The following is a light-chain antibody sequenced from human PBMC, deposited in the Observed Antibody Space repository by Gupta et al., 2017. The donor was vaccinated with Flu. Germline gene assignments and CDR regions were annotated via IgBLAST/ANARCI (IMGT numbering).Light chain of an antibody. J-gene: IGKJ4*01. CDR3: QQRINWSRLT. CDR2: DAS. Sequence: ELVLTQSPSTLSLSPGEGATLSCRASQSVSNFLAWYQQKPGQAPRLLIYDASNSYTGIPARLSGSGCGTDFTLTISSREPEDFAVYYCQQRINWSRLTFGGGTKVEIK. CDR1: QSVSNF. V-gene: IGKV3-11*01.